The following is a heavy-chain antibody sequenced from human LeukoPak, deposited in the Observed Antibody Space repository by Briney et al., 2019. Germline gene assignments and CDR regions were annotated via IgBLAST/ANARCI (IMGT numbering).Heavy chain of an antibody. D-gene: IGHD3-9*01. J-gene: IGHJ4*02. CDR1: GFTFSSYE. V-gene: IGHV3-48*03. Sequence: GGSLRLSCAASGFTFSSYEMNWVRQAPGKGLEWISFISSSGSAIYYADSVKGRFTISRDNAKNSLYLQMNSLRAEDTAVYYCARGFLGRYFDWLSFFDYWGQGTLVTVSS. CDR3: ARGFLGRYFDWLSFFDY. CDR2: ISSSGSAI.